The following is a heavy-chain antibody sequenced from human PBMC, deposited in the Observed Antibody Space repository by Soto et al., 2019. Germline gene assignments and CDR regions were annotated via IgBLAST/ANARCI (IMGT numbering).Heavy chain of an antibody. Sequence: QVQLQQWGAGLLKASETQSLTCAVYGGSFSGYYWSWIRQPPGKGLEWIGEINHSGSTNYNPSLKSRVTISVDTSKNQFSLKLSSVTAAHTAVYYCARGGGTVAGTGDFDYWGQGTLVTVSS. CDR1: GGSFSGYY. D-gene: IGHD6-19*01. V-gene: IGHV4-34*01. J-gene: IGHJ4*02. CDR3: ARGGGTVAGTGDFDY. CDR2: INHSGST.